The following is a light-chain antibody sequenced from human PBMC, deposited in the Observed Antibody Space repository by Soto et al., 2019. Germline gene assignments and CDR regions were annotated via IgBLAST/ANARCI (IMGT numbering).Light chain of an antibody. J-gene: IGLJ3*02. CDR1: SGGIVHSY. CDR2: EDN. Sequence: NFMLTQPRSVSGSPGKTVTISCTRSSGGIVHSYVQWYQQRPGRSPTTVIYEDNQRPSGVPDRFSGSIDSSSNSASLTISGLTSEDEADYYCQSYDNIHQVFGGGTKVTVL. CDR3: QSYDNIHQV. V-gene: IGLV6-57*01.